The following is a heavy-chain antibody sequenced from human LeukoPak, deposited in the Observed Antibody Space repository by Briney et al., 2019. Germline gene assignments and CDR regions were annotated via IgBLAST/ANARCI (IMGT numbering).Heavy chain of an antibody. CDR3: ARVSVHRAVAATTRPSPSEFDY. J-gene: IGHJ4*02. V-gene: IGHV4-31*03. CDR1: GGSISSGGYY. Sequence: SETLSLTCTVSGGSISSGGYYWSWIRQHPGQGLEWIGSIYYSGRTYYNPSLESRVTISVDTSKNQFSLKLSSVTAADTAVYYCARVSVHRAVAATTRPSPSEFDYWGQGTLVTVCS. D-gene: IGHD2-15*01. CDR2: IYYSGRT.